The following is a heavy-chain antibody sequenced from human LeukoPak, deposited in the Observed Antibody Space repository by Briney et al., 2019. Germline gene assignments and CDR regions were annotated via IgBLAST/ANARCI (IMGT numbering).Heavy chain of an antibody. V-gene: IGHV4-59*08. D-gene: IGHD2/OR15-2a*01. CDR3: AGHHPRNTVDF. Sequence: SETLSLTCTVSGGSISNYWSWIRQPPGKGLEWIAYISDIGSINYNPSLKSRVTISLDTSKSQFSLKLSSVTAADTAVYYCAGHHPRNTVDFWGQGTLVTVSS. CDR2: ISDIGSI. J-gene: IGHJ4*02. CDR1: GGSISNY.